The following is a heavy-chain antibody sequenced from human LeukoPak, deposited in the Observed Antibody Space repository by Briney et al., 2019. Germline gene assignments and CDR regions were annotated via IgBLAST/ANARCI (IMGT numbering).Heavy chain of an antibody. CDR1: GGSFSGYY. D-gene: IGHD3-22*01. CDR2: INHSGST. CDR3: ARVGSYYYDSSGYDI. Sequence: SETLSLTCAVYGGSFSGYYWSWIRQPPGKGLEWIGEINHSGSTNYIPSLKSRVTISVDTSKNQFSLKLSSVTAADTAVYYCARVGSYYYDSSGYDIWGQGTLVTVSS. V-gene: IGHV4-34*01. J-gene: IGHJ4*02.